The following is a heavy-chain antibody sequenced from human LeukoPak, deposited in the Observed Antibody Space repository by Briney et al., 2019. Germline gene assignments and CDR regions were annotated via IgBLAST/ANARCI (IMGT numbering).Heavy chain of an antibody. V-gene: IGHV1-18*03. J-gene: IGHJ5*02. D-gene: IGHD2-8*01. CDR1: GYTFTSYG. Sequence: GASVKVSCKASGYTFTSYGISWVRQAPGQGLEWMGWISAYNGNTNYAQKFQGRVTITADKSTSTAYMELSSLRSEDMAVYYCAKVLGYCTNGVCLDRFDPWGQGTLVTVSS. CDR3: AKVLGYCTNGVCLDRFDP. CDR2: ISAYNGNT.